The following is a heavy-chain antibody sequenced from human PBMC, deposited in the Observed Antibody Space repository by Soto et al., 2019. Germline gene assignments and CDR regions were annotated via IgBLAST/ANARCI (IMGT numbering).Heavy chain of an antibody. J-gene: IGHJ4*01. D-gene: IGHD6-6*01. V-gene: IGHV3-15*01. CDR1: GFTFSNAW. CDR2: IKSKTDGGTT. CDR3: TNAPEYHSSRPLDFDY. Sequence: GGSLRLSCAASGFTFSNAWMIWVRQAPGKGLEWGGRIKSKTDGGTTDYAAPVKGRFTISRDDSKNTLYLQMNSLKTEDTAVYYCTNAPEYHSSRPLDFDYWGHGTLVTVSS.